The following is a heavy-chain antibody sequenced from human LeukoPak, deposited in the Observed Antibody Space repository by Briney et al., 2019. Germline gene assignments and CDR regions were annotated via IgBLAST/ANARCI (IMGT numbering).Heavy chain of an antibody. CDR3: ARGHYDSSGYPLPPRRGLLEY. D-gene: IGHD3-22*01. CDR1: GFTFSSYS. V-gene: IGHV3-21*01. Sequence: PGGSLRLSCAASGFTFSSYSMNWVRQAPGKGLEWVSSISSSSSYIYYADSVKGRFTIPRDNAKNSLYLQMNSLRAEDAAVYYCARGHYDSSGYPLPPRRGLLEYWGQGTLVTVSS. CDR2: ISSSSSYI. J-gene: IGHJ4*02.